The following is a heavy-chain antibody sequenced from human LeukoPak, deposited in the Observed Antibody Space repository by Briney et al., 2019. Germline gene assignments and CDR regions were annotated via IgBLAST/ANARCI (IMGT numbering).Heavy chain of an antibody. V-gene: IGHV3-23*01. CDR3: AKDDVTSGSLYYFDY. D-gene: IGHD1-26*01. CDR2: ISGSGGST. J-gene: IGHJ4*02. Sequence: GGSLRLSCAASGFTFSSYAVSWVRQAPGKGLEWVSVISGSGGSTYYADSVKGRFTISRDNSKNTLYLQMNSLRVEDTAVYYCAKDDVTSGSLYYFDYWGQGTLVTVSS. CDR1: GFTFSSYA.